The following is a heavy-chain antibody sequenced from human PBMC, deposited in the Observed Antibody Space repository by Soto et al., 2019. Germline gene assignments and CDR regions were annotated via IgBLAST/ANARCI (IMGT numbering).Heavy chain of an antibody. CDR2: ISGSGGST. V-gene: IGHV3-23*01. J-gene: IGHJ4*02. CDR3: DLGYHSGWNPFDY. Sequence: GGSLRLSCAASGFAFSNYVMSWVRQAPGKGLEWVSDISGSGGSTNYADSVKGRFTISRDNSKKTLSLQMNSLRGEDTAVYYCDLGYHSGWNPFDYWGQGTMVTVSA. D-gene: IGHD6-19*01. CDR1: GFAFSNYV.